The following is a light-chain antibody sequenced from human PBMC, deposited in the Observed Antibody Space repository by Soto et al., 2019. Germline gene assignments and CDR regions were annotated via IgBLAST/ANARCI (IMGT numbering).Light chain of an antibody. CDR3: AAWDDSLNGVV. Sequence: QSVLTQPPSASGTPGQRVTISCSGSSSNIGSNTVNWYQQLPGTAPKLLMYSNSQRPSGVPDRFSGSKSGTSASLAISGLQSEDEADYYCAAWDDSLNGVVFGVGTKVTVL. CDR1: SSNIGSNT. J-gene: IGLJ2*01. V-gene: IGLV1-44*01. CDR2: SNS.